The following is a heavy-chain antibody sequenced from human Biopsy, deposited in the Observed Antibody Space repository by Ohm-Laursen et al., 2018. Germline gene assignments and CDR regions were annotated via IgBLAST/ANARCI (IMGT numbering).Heavy chain of an antibody. CDR1: GGSFTGHY. CDR2: ISCTGYT. Sequence: SDTLSLTCTVSGGSFTGHYWSWIRQPPGKGLEWIGHISCTGYTSYNASLKSRVTISVDTSGNHFSLRLSSLTAADTAVYYCARGSNDFGGLYFPRWGQGTLLTVSS. V-gene: IGHV4-59*11. D-gene: IGHD4-23*01. CDR3: ARGSNDFGGLYFPR. J-gene: IGHJ4*02.